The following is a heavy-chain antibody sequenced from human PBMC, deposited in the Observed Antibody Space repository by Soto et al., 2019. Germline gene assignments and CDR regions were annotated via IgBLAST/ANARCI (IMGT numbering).Heavy chain of an antibody. J-gene: IGHJ6*02. CDR3: ARGGDVVVPAAPYYYYGMDA. Sequence: GESLKISCKGSGYSFTSYWISWVRQMPGKGLEWMGRIDPSDSYTNYSPSFQGHVTISADKSISTAYLQWSSLKASDTAMYYCARGGDVVVPAAPYYYYGMDAWGQGTTVTVSS. CDR2: IDPSDSYT. D-gene: IGHD2-2*01. CDR1: GYSFTSYW. V-gene: IGHV5-10-1*01.